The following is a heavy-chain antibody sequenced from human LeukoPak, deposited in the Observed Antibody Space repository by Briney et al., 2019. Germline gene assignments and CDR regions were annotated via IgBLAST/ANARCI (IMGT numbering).Heavy chain of an antibody. Sequence: SETLSLTCTVSGGSISSYYWSWIRQPPGKGLEWIGYIYTSGSTNYNPSLKSRVTISVDTSKNQFSLKLSSVTAADAAVYYCAREVGPGDAFDIWGQGTMVTVSS. V-gene: IGHV4-4*09. D-gene: IGHD3-10*01. CDR3: AREVGPGDAFDI. CDR2: IYTSGST. J-gene: IGHJ3*02. CDR1: GGSISSYY.